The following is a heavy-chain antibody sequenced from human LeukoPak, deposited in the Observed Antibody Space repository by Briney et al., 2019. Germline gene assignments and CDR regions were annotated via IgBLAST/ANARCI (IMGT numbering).Heavy chain of an antibody. CDR2: IYHSGST. J-gene: IGHJ4*02. Sequence: PSQTLSLTCAVSGGSISSGGYSWSWIRQPPGKGLEWIGYIYHSGSTYYNPSLKSRVTISVDKSKNQFSLKLSSVTAADTAVYYCARGENVFDFWGQGTLVTVS. D-gene: IGHD1-26*01. V-gene: IGHV4-30-2*01. CDR3: ARGENVFDF. CDR1: GGSISSGGYS.